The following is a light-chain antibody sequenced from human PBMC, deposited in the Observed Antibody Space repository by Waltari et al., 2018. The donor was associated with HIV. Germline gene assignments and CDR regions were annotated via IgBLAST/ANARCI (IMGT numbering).Light chain of an antibody. J-gene: IGKJ2*01. Sequence: DIQMTQSPSTLSASVGDRVTITCRASQRISSWLAWYQQKPGKAPKLLIYKASSLESGVPSRFSNSGSGTEFTLTISSLQPDDFATYYCQQYNSYPYTFGQGTKLEIK. V-gene: IGKV1-5*03. CDR2: KAS. CDR1: QRISSW. CDR3: QQYNSYPYT.